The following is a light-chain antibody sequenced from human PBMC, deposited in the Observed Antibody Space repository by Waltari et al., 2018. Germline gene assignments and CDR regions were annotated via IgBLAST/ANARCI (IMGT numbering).Light chain of an antibody. V-gene: IGLV4-69*01. J-gene: IGLJ3*02. CDR3: QTGGFGIWV. CDR2: VNSDGSH. CDR1: SGHSSYA. Sequence: QLMLTQSPSASASLGASVKLTCTLSSGHSSYAIAWHQQQPEKGPRYLMKVNSDGSHIQGDGIPDRFSGSSSGAERYLTISSLQSGDEAEYYCQTGGFGIWVFGGGTKLTVL.